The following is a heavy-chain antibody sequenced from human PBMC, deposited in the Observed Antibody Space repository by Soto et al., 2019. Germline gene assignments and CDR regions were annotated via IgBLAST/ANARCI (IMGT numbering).Heavy chain of an antibody. D-gene: IGHD3-10*01. Sequence: QVQLVQSGAEVKKPGASVKVSCKASGYTFTNYYIHWVRQAPGQGLEWVGLINPKTGTTNDAPKFQGRVTMTSDTSTSTAYMEMTSLRSDDTAVYYCAKEAGDHWGQGTLVTVSS. V-gene: IGHV1-2*06. J-gene: IGHJ4*02. CDR1: GYTFTNYY. CDR2: INPKTGTT. CDR3: AKEAGDH.